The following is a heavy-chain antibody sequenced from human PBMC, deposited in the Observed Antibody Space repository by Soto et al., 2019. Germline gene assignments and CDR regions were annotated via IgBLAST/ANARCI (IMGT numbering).Heavy chain of an antibody. CDR2: INPNSGGT. V-gene: IGHV1-2*04. CDR3: ARDPSNSSGSRIWFDT. D-gene: IGHD6-19*01. Sequence: ASVKVSCKASGYTFTGYYMHWVRQAPGQGLEWMGWINPNSGGTNYAQKFQGWVTMTRDTSISTAYMELRSLTSDDTAVYYCARDPSNSSGSRIWFDTWGQGTPVTVSS. J-gene: IGHJ5*02. CDR1: GYTFTGYY.